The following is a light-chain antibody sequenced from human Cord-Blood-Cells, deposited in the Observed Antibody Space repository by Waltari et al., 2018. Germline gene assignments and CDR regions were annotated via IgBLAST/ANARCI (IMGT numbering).Light chain of an antibody. CDR2: EVS. CDR1: SSDDGGYNY. J-gene: IGLJ2*01. V-gene: IGLV2-14*01. Sequence: QSALTHPAPVSGSPGQSITISCTGTSSDDGGYNYVSWYQQHPGKAPKLMIYEVSNRPSGVSNRFSGSNSGNTASLTISGLQAEDEADYYCSSYTSSSTVVFGGGTKLTVL. CDR3: SSYTSSSTVV.